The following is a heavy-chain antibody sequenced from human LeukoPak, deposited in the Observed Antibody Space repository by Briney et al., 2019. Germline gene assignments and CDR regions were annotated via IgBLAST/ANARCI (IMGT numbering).Heavy chain of an antibody. CDR3: ASPELRGYSGYDRYYYYGMDV. CDR2: INSDESSA. CDR1: GFTFSSYW. Sequence: GGSLRLSCAASGFTFSSYWMHWVRQAPGKGLVWVSRINSDESSASYADSVKGRFTISRDNAKNTLYLQMNSLRAEDTAVYYCASPELRGYSGYDRYYYYGMDVWGQGTTVTVSS. D-gene: IGHD5-12*01. J-gene: IGHJ6*02. V-gene: IGHV3-74*01.